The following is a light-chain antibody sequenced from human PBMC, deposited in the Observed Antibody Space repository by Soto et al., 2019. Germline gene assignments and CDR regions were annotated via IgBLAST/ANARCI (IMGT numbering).Light chain of an antibody. CDR1: QVIRNF. V-gene: IGKV1-27*01. J-gene: IGKJ3*01. Sequence: DIQMTQSPTSLSASVGDRVTITCRASQVIRNFVAWYQQKPGKAPKLLIYAASTLQSGVTSRFSGSGSGTDFTLTINGLQPEDVATYSCQKYSSVPVFGPGTKVEIK. CDR3: QKYSSVPV. CDR2: AAS.